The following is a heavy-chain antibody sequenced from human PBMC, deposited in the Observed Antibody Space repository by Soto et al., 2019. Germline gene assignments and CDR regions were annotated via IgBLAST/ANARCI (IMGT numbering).Heavy chain of an antibody. CDR3: GKDPNTGVVGI. CDR2: IYNSGTT. J-gene: IGHJ3*02. Sequence: PSETLSLTCTFSGASISNHYLNWIRQPPGKGLEWIGYIYNSGTTNYNPSLKSRVTISADTSKKQFSLKLTSVTAADTAVYFCGKDPNTGVVGIWGQGKMVT. V-gene: IGHV4-59*11. D-gene: IGHD3-3*01. CDR1: GASISNHY.